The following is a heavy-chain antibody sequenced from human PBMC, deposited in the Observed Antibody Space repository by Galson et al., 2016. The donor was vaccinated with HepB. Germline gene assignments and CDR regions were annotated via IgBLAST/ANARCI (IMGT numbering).Heavy chain of an antibody. J-gene: IGHJ4*02. Sequence: SETLSLTCTVSGGSLSGHYWSWVRQTPGKGLEWIGYISYGGSTTYNPSLKSRVTISLDKSKNQFSLNLSSVTAADTAIYYCARGDYYDNSGYYSFPFDYWGQGTLVTVSS. CDR1: GGSLSGHY. V-gene: IGHV4-59*08. CDR2: ISYGGST. D-gene: IGHD3-22*01. CDR3: ARGDYYDNSGYYSFPFDY.